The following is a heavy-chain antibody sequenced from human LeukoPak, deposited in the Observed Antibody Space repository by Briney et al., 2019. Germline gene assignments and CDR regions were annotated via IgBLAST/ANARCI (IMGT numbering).Heavy chain of an antibody. CDR3: ARVETSQWLVDY. CDR2: INPNSGGT. Sequence: ASVKVSCKASGYTFTGYFIHWVRQAPGQGLEWMGWINPNSGGTNYAQKFQGRVTMTRDTSISTAYMELSRLRSDDTAVYYCARVETSQWLVDYWGQGTLVTVSS. D-gene: IGHD6-19*01. CDR1: GYTFTGYF. V-gene: IGHV1-2*02. J-gene: IGHJ4*02.